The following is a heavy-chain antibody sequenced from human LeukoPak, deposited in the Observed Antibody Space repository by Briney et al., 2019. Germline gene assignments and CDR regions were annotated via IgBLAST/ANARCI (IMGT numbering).Heavy chain of an antibody. J-gene: IGHJ4*02. D-gene: IGHD3-9*01. V-gene: IGHV3-48*03. Sequence: GGSLRLSCAASGFTFSSYEMNWVRQAPGKGLEWVSYISSSGSTIYYADSVKGRFTISRDNSKNTLYLQMNSLRAEDTAVYYCARAERYDILTGYYRDYWGQGTLVTVSS. CDR3: ARAERYDILTGYYRDY. CDR2: ISSSGSTI. CDR1: GFTFSSYE.